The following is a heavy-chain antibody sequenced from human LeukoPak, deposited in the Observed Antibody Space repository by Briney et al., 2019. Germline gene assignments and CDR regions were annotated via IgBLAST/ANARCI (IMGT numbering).Heavy chain of an antibody. J-gene: IGHJ6*02. CDR3: ARDYRSGYHYGMDV. CDR1: GFTFSSYS. V-gene: IGHV3-21*01. CDR2: ISSSSSYI. Sequence: PGGSLRLSCAASGFTFSSYSMNWVRQAPGKGLEWVSSISSSSSYIYYADSVKGRFTISRDNAKNSLYLQMNSLRAEDTAVYYCARDYRSGYHYGMDVWGQGTTVTVSS. D-gene: IGHD6-25*01.